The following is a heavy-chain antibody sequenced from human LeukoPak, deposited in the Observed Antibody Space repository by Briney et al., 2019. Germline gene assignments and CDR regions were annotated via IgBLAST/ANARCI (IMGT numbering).Heavy chain of an antibody. Sequence: GGSLRLSCAASGFTFSSHGMSWVRQAPGKGLEWVSGIVGGAGGTYYADSVKGRFTISRDNSKNTLYLQMNSLTAEDTAMYYCVRAYHPGGWFDPWGQGTLVTVSS. CDR2: IVGGAGGT. CDR3: VRAYHPGGWFDP. CDR1: GFTFSSHG. D-gene: IGHD2-21*01. J-gene: IGHJ5*02. V-gene: IGHV3-23*01.